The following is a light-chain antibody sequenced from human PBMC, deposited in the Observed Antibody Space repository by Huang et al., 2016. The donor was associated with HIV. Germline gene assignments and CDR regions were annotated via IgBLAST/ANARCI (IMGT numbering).Light chain of an antibody. CDR3: QQLNNYQYT. CDR1: QGISSY. Sequence: IQLTQSPSSLSASVGDRVTITCRAGQGISSYLSWYQQKPGKAPELLIYAPSTLQSGVPSRFSGSGSGTDFTLTISSLQPEDFATYYCQQLNNYQYTFGQGTKLEIK. V-gene: IGKV1-9*01. CDR2: APS. J-gene: IGKJ2*01.